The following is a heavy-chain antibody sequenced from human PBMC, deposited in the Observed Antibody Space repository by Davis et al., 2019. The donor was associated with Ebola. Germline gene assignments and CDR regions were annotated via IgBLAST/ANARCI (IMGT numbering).Heavy chain of an antibody. CDR2: INPNSGGT. CDR1: GYTFTGYY. Sequence: ASVKVSCKASGYTFTGYYMHWVRQAPGQGLEWMGWINPNSGGTNYAQKFQGWVTMTRDTSISTAYMELSSLRSEDTAVYYCARDARGDSNYYYGMDVWGQGTTVTVSS. CDR3: ARDARGDSNYYYGMDV. J-gene: IGHJ6*02. D-gene: IGHD4-17*01. V-gene: IGHV1-2*04.